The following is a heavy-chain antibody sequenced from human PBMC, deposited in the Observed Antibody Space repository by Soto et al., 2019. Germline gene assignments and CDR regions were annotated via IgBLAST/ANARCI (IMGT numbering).Heavy chain of an antibody. CDR1: GFTFSSYG. J-gene: IGHJ4*02. CDR2: IWYDGTNK. V-gene: IGHV3-33*01. D-gene: IGHD1-26*01. CDR3: ARFYSGSYYYFDY. Sequence: PGGSLRLSCAASGFTFSSYGMHWFRQAPGKGLEWVAVIWYDGTNKYYADSVKGRFTISRDNSKNTLFLQMNSLRAEDTAVYYCARFYSGSYYYFDYWGQGTLVTVSS.